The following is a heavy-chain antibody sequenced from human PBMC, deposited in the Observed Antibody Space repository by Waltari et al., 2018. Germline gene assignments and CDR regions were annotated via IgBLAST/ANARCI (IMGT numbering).Heavy chain of an antibody. J-gene: IGHJ5*02. Sequence: QVQLQESGPGLVKPSGTLSLTCAVSGGSISSSNWWSWVRQPPGKGLEWIGEIYHSGSTNYNPSLKSRVTISVDTSKNQFSLKLSSVTAADTAVYYCAASHYDFWSGYLGWFDPWGQGTLVTVSS. D-gene: IGHD3-3*01. CDR2: IYHSGST. CDR3: AASHYDFWSGYLGWFDP. V-gene: IGHV4-4*02. CDR1: GGSISSSNW.